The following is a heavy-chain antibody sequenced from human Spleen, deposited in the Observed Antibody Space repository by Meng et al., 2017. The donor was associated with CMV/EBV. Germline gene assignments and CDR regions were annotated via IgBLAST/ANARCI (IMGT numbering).Heavy chain of an antibody. J-gene: IGHJ4*02. D-gene: IGHD3-10*01. CDR1: GYTFTGYY. Sequence: ASVKVSCKASGYTFTGYYLNWVRQAPGQGLEWMGWINPISGDTNYAQKFQGRVTMTRDTSISTAYMELSRLRSDDTAVYYCAVSPIRGVSSYYFDYWGQGTLVTVSS. CDR2: INPISGDT. V-gene: IGHV1-2*02. CDR3: AVSPIRGVSSYYFDY.